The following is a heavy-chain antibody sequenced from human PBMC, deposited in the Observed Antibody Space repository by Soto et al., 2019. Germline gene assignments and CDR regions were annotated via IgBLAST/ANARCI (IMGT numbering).Heavy chain of an antibody. Sequence: SVTQSHTCSAAGESINNYYDFLAWIRRKPGEGLEWIGYVYYSGATYYSPSLKTRVSISLHKSQNFFSLQLTSVTAADSAVYYCATTNGAYSYDSVSWGQGTLVKVS. V-gene: IGHV4-30-4*01. D-gene: IGHD3-22*01. J-gene: IGHJ5*02. CDR2: VYYSGAT. CDR3: ATTNGAYSYDSVS. CDR1: GESINNYYDF.